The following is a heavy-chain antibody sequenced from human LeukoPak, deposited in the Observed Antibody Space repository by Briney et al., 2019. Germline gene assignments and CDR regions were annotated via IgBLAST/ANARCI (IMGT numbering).Heavy chain of an antibody. CDR1: GYTFATYF. D-gene: IGHD2-21*02. J-gene: IGHJ4*02. CDR2: IKPHSGVT. CDR3: ARPTYCGSDCYFNFDY. V-gene: IGHV1-2*02. Sequence: GASVKVSCKTSGYTFATYFMHWVRQAPGQGLEWMGYIKPHSGVTNYAQKFRGRVTMTWDTSISTAYIELSGLTSDDTAIYYCARPTYCGSDCYFNFDYWGQGTLVTVSS.